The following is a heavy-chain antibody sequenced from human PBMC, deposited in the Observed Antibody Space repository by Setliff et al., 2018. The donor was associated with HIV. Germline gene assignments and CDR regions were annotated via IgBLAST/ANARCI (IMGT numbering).Heavy chain of an antibody. CDR1: GYSSTGYN. J-gene: IGHJ6*03. CDR3: ARDVSGFDLFSSYMDV. D-gene: IGHD3-9*01. V-gene: IGHV1-2*02. CDR2: INPDSGGT. Sequence: GASVKVSCKASGYSSTGYNLYWVRQAPGQGLEWMGWINPDSGGTKYSRKFEDRVTMSRDTSINTGFMELNSLRSDDTAVYYCARDVSGFDLFSSYMDVWGKGTTVTVS.